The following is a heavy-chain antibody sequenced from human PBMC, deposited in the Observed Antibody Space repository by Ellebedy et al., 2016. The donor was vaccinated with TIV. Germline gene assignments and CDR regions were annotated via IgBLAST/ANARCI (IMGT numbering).Heavy chain of an antibody. D-gene: IGHD6-13*01. CDR1: GFTFSPYW. J-gene: IGHJ4*02. CDR2: IDHDGSGT. CDR3: ARDANIGASGKLWDY. Sequence: GGSLRLXXAASGFTFSPYWMHWVRQAPGKGLVWVSRIDHDGSGTRYADSVKGRFTISRDNAKNTVYLQMNSLRAEDTAVYYCARDANIGASGKLWDYWGQGTLVTVSS. V-gene: IGHV3-74*01.